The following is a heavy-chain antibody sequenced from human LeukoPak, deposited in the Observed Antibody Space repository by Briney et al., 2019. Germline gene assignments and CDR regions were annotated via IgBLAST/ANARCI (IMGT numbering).Heavy chain of an antibody. V-gene: IGHV4-30-2*01. CDR3: ARGPDYDFWSGYPGVFDY. CDR2: IYHSGST. J-gene: IGHJ4*02. CDR1: GGSISSGGYY. Sequence: ASETLSLTCTVSGGSISSGGYYWSWIRQPPGKGLEWIGYIYHSGSTYYNPSLKSRVTISVDRSRNQFSLKLTSVTAADTAVYYCARGPDYDFWSGYPGVFDYWGQGTLVTVSS. D-gene: IGHD3-3*01.